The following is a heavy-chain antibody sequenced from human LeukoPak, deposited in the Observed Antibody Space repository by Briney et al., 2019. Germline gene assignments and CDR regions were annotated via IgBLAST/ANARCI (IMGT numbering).Heavy chain of an antibody. Sequence: ASVKVSCKASGYTFTSYYMHWVRQAPGQGLEWMGIINPSGGSTSYAQKFQGRVTMTRDMSTSTVYMELSSVRSEDTAVYYCARAKYCYYVYYYYMDAWGKRTTVTVSS. D-gene: IGHD4/OR15-4a*01. CDR2: INPSGGST. J-gene: IGHJ6*03. CDR3: ARAKYCYYVYYYYMDA. CDR1: GYTFTSYY. V-gene: IGHV1-46*01.